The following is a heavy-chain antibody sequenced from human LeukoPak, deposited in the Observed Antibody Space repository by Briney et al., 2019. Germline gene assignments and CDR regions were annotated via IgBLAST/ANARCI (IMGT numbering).Heavy chain of an antibody. CDR2: IYCSGST. CDR1: GGSINSGSYY. CDR3: ARDGDSSSSFLY. V-gene: IGHV4-61*10. J-gene: IGHJ4*02. Sequence: PSETLSLTCTVSGGSINSGSYYWTWIRQPAGKGLEWIGYIYCSGSTNYNPSLKSRVTISVDTSKNQFSLELSSVTAADTAVYYCARDGDSSSSFLYWGQGTLVTVSS. D-gene: IGHD6-6*01.